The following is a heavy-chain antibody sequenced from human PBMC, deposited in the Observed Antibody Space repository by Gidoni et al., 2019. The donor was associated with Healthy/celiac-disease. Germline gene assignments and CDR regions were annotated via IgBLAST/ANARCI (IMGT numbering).Heavy chain of an antibody. J-gene: IGHJ5*02. Sequence: QVQLVESGGGVVQPGRSLRLSCAASGFTFSRYGMHWVRQAPGKGLEWVAVIWYDGSNKYYADSVKGRFTISRDNSKNTLYLQMNSLRAEDTAVYYCARGTWRYYYDSSGYYEEWFDPWGQGTLVTVSS. CDR1: GFTFSRYG. CDR2: IWYDGSNK. D-gene: IGHD3-22*01. CDR3: ARGTWRYYYDSSGYYEEWFDP. V-gene: IGHV3-33*01.